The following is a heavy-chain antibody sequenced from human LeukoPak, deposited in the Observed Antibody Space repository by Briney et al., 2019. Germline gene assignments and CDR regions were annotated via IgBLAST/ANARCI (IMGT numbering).Heavy chain of an antibody. D-gene: IGHD3-3*01. CDR3: ARGCLMVVPGDFWSDDYFDY. Sequence: ASVKVSCKAFGYTFTSNYMHWVRQAPGQGPEWMGWINPNSGGTNYAQKFQGRVTMTRDTSISTAYMELSRLRSDDTAVYYCARGCLMVVPGDFWSDDYFDYWGQGTLVTVSS. J-gene: IGHJ4*02. CDR2: INPNSGGT. CDR1: GYTFTSNY. V-gene: IGHV1-2*02.